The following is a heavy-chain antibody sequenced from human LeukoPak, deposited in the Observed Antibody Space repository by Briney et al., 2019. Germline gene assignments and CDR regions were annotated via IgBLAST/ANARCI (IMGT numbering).Heavy chain of an antibody. D-gene: IGHD3-3*01. CDR2: LYSGGDT. J-gene: IGHJ4*02. Sequence: PGGSLRLSCTASGFTVSSNFLSWVRQAPGKALEWVSILYSGGDTYYADSVKGRFAISRDNAKNSLYLQMNSLRAEDTAVYYCARRGRIFGVVIIGYFDYWGQGTLVTVSS. V-gene: IGHV3-66*01. CDR1: GFTVSSNF. CDR3: ARRGRIFGVVIIGYFDY.